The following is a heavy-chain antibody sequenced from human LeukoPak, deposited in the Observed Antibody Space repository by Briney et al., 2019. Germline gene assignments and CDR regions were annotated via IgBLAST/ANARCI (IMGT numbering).Heavy chain of an antibody. Sequence: GGSLRLSCAASGFTFSSYAMTWVRQAPGKGLGWVLAISGSGGSTYYADSVKGRFTISRDNSKNTLFLQMNSLRAEDTAVYYCAKYLNTGPAAIGKWLDPWGQGTPVTVSS. CDR3: AKYLNTGPAAIGKWLDP. D-gene: IGHD2-2*02. CDR2: ISGSGGST. CDR1: GFTFSSYA. J-gene: IGHJ5*02. V-gene: IGHV3-23*01.